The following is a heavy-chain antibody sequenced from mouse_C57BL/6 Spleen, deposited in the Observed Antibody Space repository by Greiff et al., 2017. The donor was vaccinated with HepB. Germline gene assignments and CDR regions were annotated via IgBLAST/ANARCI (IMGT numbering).Heavy chain of an antibody. J-gene: IGHJ2*01. D-gene: IGHD1-1*01. CDR2: ISDGGSYT. CDR3: ARDPGVVAKDYFDY. V-gene: IGHV5-4*01. CDR1: GFTFSSYA. Sequence: EVNLMESGGGLVKPGGSLKLSCAASGFTFSSYAMSWVRQTPEKRLEWVATISDGGSYTYYPDNVKGRFTISRDNAKNNLYLQMSHLKSEDTAMYYCARDPGVVAKDYFDYWGQGTTLTVSS.